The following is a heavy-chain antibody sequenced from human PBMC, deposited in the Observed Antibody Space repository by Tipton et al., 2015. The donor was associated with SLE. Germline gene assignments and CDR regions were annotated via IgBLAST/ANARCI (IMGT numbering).Heavy chain of an antibody. Sequence: TLSLTCTVSGDPISSSSYHWGWIRQPPGKGLEWIGSIYYTGTTYYNPSLKSRVTITIDTSKDQFSLKVTSVTAADTALYYCARGLNFGVVNNWLDPWGQGTLVTVSS. CDR2: IYYTGTT. D-gene: IGHD3-3*01. J-gene: IGHJ5*02. CDR1: GDPISSSSYH. V-gene: IGHV4-39*07. CDR3: ARGLNFGVVNNWLDP.